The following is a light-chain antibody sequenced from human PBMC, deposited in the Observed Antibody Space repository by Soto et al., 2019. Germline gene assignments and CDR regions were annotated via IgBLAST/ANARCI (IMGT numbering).Light chain of an antibody. Sequence: DIQMTQSPSSLSASVGDRVAITCQASQDISNFLNWYQQKPGKAPKLLTYDASDLETGVPSRFSGSGSGTDFTLTISSLQSEDFATYYCQQSYSIPRLTFGPGTRVEIK. CDR3: QQSYSIPRLT. J-gene: IGKJ3*01. CDR2: DAS. V-gene: IGKV1-39*01. CDR1: QDISNF.